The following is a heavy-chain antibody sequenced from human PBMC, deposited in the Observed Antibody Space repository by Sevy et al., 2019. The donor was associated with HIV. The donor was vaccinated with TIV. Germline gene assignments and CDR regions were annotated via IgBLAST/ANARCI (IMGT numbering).Heavy chain of an antibody. V-gene: IGHV3-48*01. D-gene: IGHD3-16*02. CDR1: GFTFSSYS. CDR3: ATLHYGMDV. Sequence: GSLRLSCAASGFTFSSYSMNWVRQAPGKGLEWVSYISSSSSTIYYADSVKGRFTISRDNAKTSLYLQMNSLRAEDTAVYYCATLHYGMDVWGQGTTVTVSS. J-gene: IGHJ6*02. CDR2: ISSSSSTI.